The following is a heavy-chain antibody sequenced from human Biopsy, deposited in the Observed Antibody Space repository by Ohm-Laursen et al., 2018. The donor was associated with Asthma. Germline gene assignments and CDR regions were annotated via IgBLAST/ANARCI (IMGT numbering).Heavy chain of an antibody. CDR1: GDAMSTSGSY. Sequence: SDTLSLTCIVSGDAMSTSGSYWGWIRQSPGKGLEWIGRIYYSGRTYYNPSLESRVPISADPPKNRFSLKLTSGTAADTAVYYCARAVSSSSYWYFDLWGRGDLVTVSS. CDR3: ARAVSSSSYWYFDL. J-gene: IGHJ2*01. D-gene: IGHD6-6*01. CDR2: IYYSGRT. V-gene: IGHV4-39*02.